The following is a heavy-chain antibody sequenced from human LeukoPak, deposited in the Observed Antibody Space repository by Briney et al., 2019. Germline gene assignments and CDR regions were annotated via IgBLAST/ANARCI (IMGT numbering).Heavy chain of an antibody. CDR1: GGTFSSYA. Sequence: SVKVSCKASGGTFSSYAISWVRQAPGQGLEWMGGIIPIFGTANYAQKFQGRVTITADESTSTAYMELSSLRSEDTAVYYCARAEVTYYYGSGTTTNYMDVWGKGTTVTISS. J-gene: IGHJ6*03. CDR3: ARAEVTYYYGSGTTTNYMDV. D-gene: IGHD3-10*01. V-gene: IGHV1-69*13. CDR2: IIPIFGTA.